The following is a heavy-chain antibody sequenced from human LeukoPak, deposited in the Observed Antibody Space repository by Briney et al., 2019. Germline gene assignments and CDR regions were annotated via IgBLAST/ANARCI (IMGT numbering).Heavy chain of an antibody. D-gene: IGHD6-13*01. CDR3: ARNEAAAGTRRWFDP. Sequence: SQTLSLTCAISGDSVSSNSAAWNWIRQSPSGGLEWLGRTYYRSKWYNDYVVSVKSRITINPDTSKNQFSLKLSSVTAADTAVYYCARNEAAAGTRRWFDPWGQGTLVTVSS. J-gene: IGHJ5*02. CDR2: TYYRSKWYN. CDR1: GDSVSSNSAA. V-gene: IGHV6-1*01.